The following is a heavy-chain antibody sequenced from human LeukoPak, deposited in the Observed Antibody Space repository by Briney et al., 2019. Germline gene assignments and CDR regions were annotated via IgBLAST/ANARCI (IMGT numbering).Heavy chain of an antibody. D-gene: IGHD3-16*01. CDR2: INPNSGNT. J-gene: IGHJ5*02. Sequence: GASVRVSCKASEYTFSNYDINWVRQATGQGLEWMGWINPNSGNTGYTQKFQGRVTMTRNTSLSTAYMELTSLKSEGTAVYYCARSLGTYWGKDFLNWFDPWGQGTLVTVSS. V-gene: IGHV1-8*01. CDR3: ARSLGTYWGKDFLNWFDP. CDR1: EYTFSNYD.